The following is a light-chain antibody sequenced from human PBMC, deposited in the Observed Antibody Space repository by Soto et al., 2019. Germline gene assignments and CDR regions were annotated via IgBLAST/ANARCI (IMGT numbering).Light chain of an antibody. CDR2: GAS. J-gene: IGKJ1*01. CDR1: QSVSSY. Sequence: EIVVTQSPGTLSLSPGERATLSCRASQSVSSYLAWYQQKPGQAPRLLIYGASSRATGIPDRFSGSGSGTDFTLTISRLEPEDFAVYYCQQYGSSPPTFGQGTKVDIK. V-gene: IGKV3-20*01. CDR3: QQYGSSPPT.